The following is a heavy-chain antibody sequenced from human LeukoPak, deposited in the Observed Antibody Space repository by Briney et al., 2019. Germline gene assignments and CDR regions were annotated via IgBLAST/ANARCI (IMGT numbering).Heavy chain of an antibody. CDR1: GGSISSSSYY. CDR2: IYYCGST. D-gene: IGHD3-22*01. Sequence: SETLSLTCTVSGGSISSSSYYWGWIRQPPGKGLEWIGSIYYCGSTYYNPSLKSRVTISVDTSKNQFSLKLSSVTAADTAVYYCARLDHYDSSGYANWGQGTLVTVSS. CDR3: ARLDHYDSSGYAN. J-gene: IGHJ4*02. V-gene: IGHV4-39*01.